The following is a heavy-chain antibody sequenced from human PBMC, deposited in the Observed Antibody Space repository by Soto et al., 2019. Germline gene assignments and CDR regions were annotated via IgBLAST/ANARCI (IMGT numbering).Heavy chain of an antibody. Sequence: WASVKVSCKASGYTFTGYYMHWVRQAPGQGLEWMGWINPNSGGTNYAQKFQGRVTMTRDTSISTAYMELSRLRSDDTAVYYCASRPGYSYGENWFDPWGQGTLVTVSS. CDR1: GYTFTGYY. D-gene: IGHD5-18*01. V-gene: IGHV1-2*02. CDR2: INPNSGGT. J-gene: IGHJ5*02. CDR3: ASRPGYSYGENWFDP.